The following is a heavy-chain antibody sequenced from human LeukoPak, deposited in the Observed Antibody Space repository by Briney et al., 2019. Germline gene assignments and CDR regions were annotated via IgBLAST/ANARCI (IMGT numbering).Heavy chain of an antibody. CDR1: GLTFGNSG. CDR2: IGRTGRDT. D-gene: IGHD2-21*02. Sequence: GGSLRLSCAASGLTFGNSGMTWVRQAPGKGLEWVSAIGRTGRDTYYADSVKGRFTISRDNSKSALYLQMNSLRVEDTAVYYCAKTAPYYFDFWGQGTLVTVSS. CDR3: AKTAPYYFDF. V-gene: IGHV3-23*01. J-gene: IGHJ4*02.